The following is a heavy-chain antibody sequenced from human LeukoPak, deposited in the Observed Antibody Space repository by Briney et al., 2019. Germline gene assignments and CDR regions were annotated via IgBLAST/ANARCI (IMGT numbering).Heavy chain of an antibody. CDR1: GFSVSSQA. J-gene: IGHJ4*02. Sequence: GGSLRLSCAVSGFSVSSQALSWVRQAPGKGLEWLSGISGSGGTTYYADSVKGRFTISRDNSKNTLYLQLDNLRAEDTAVYYCAKAMVRSYSPLGSWGQGTLVTVSS. D-gene: IGHD3-10*01. V-gene: IGHV3-23*01. CDR3: AKAMVRSYSPLGS. CDR2: ISGSGGTT.